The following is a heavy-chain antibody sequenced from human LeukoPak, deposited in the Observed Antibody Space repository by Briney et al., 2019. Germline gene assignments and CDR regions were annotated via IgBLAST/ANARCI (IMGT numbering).Heavy chain of an antibody. CDR2: ISSSSSYI. J-gene: IGHJ5*02. D-gene: IGHD1-26*01. CDR1: GFTFSGYS. CDR3: ARGRGELLSYNWFDP. Sequence: GGSLRLSCAASGFTFSGYSMNRVRQAPGKGLECFSSISSSSSYIYYAESVKGRFTISRDNAKNSLYLQMNSLRAEDTAVYYCARGRGELLSYNWFDPWGQGTLVTVSS. V-gene: IGHV3-21*01.